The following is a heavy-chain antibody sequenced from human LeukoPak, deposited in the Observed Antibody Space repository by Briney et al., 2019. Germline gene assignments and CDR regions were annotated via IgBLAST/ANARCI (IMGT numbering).Heavy chain of an antibody. CDR1: GGSVTTYY. V-gene: IGHV4-4*07. Sequence: SETLSLTCTVSGGSVTTYYWSWIRQPAGKGLEWIGRIYTSGSTNYNPSLKSRVTISVDTSKNQFSLKLSSVTAADTAVYYCASQKPRSGSYYYYYGMDVWGQGTTVTVSS. CDR3: ASQKPRSGSYYYYYGMDV. CDR2: IYTSGST. D-gene: IGHD1-26*01. J-gene: IGHJ6*02.